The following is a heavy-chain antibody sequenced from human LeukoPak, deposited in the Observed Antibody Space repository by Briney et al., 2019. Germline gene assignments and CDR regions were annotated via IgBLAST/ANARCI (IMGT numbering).Heavy chain of an antibody. V-gene: IGHV4-59*01. CDR3: ANGAASGTEFDY. CDR1: GGSISNYY. Sequence: ASETLSLTCTVSGGSISNYYWSWIRQSPGKGLEWIGHIYYSGSTDYNPSLKSRVTISVDTSKNQFSLKLSSVTAADTAVYYCANGAASGTEFDYWGQGTLVTVSS. J-gene: IGHJ4*02. D-gene: IGHD6-13*01. CDR2: IYYSGST.